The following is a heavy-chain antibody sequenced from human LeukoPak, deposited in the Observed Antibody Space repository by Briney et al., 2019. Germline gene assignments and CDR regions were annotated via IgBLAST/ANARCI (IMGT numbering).Heavy chain of an antibody. CDR2: ISTTGNTI. J-gene: IGHJ4*02. V-gene: IGHV3-48*03. CDR3: ARAALPYRRGVVTYFDY. CDR1: GFTFSNYE. D-gene: IGHD3-3*01. Sequence: PGGSLRLSCAASGFTFSNYEMNWVRQAPGKGLEWVSYISTTGNTIYYADSVKGRFTISRDNAKNSLYLQMNSLRAEDTAVYYCARAALPYRRGVVTYFDYWGQGTLVTVSS.